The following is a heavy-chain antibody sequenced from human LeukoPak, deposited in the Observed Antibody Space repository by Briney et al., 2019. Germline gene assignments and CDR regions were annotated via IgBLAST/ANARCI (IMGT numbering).Heavy chain of an antibody. D-gene: IGHD3-22*01. CDR3: ARSPGWWLLLRPDAFDI. Sequence: PSETLSLTCAVYGGSFSGYYWSWIRQPPGKGLEWIGEINHSGSTNYNPSLKSRVTTSVDTSKNQFSLKLSSVTAADTAVYYCARSPGWWLLLRPDAFDIWGQGTMVTVSS. CDR1: GGSFSGYY. J-gene: IGHJ3*02. V-gene: IGHV4-34*01. CDR2: INHSGST.